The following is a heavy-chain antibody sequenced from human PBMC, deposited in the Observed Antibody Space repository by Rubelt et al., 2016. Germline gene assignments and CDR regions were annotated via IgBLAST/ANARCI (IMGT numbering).Heavy chain of an antibody. D-gene: IGHD3-22*01. CDR3: AGFAIGGQSSGYFCDY. CDR1: GYTFTGYY. Sequence: QVQLVQSGAEVKKPGASVKVSCQASGYTFTGYYMHWVRQAPGQRLELMGWHNPNSGGTNYAQKMQGSVTRTGETTSRSSYRERTMLEADDPAVYYWAGFAIGGQSSGYFCDYWGQGALVTVAS. V-gene: IGHV1-2*02. CDR2: HNPNSGGT. J-gene: IGHJ4*02.